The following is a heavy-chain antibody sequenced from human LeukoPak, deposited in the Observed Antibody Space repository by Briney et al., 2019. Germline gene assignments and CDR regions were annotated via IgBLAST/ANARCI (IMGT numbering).Heavy chain of an antibody. Sequence: GGSLRLSWAASGFTFSSYWMHWVRQAPGKGLVWVSRVNTDGSSTTYADSVKGRCTISRDNAKNTLYLQMNSLRAEDTAVYYCARDLRGIVVVTAIDYWGQGTLVTVSS. J-gene: IGHJ4*02. CDR1: GFTFSSYW. D-gene: IGHD2-21*02. CDR3: ARDLRGIVVVTAIDY. CDR2: VNTDGSST. V-gene: IGHV3-74*01.